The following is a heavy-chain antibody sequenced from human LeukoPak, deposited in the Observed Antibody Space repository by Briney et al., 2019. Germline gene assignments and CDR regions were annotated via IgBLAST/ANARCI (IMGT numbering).Heavy chain of an antibody. CDR2: INHSGST. D-gene: IGHD3-3*01. CDR3: ARAPRAFWSGYGRLDP. J-gene: IGHJ5*02. Sequence: SETLSLTCAVYGGSFSGYYWSWIRQPPGKGLEWIGEINHSGSTNYNPSLKSRVTISVDTSKNQFSLKLSSVTAADTAVYYCARAPRAFWSGYGRLDPWGQGTLVTVSS. V-gene: IGHV4-34*01. CDR1: GGSFSGYY.